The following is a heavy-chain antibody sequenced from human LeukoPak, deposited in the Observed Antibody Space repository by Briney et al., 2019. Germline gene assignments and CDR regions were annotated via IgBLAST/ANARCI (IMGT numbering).Heavy chain of an antibody. V-gene: IGHV3-23*01. Sequence: SGGSLRLSCAASGFTFSSYAMSWVRQAPGKGLEWVSAISGSGGSTYYADSVKGRFTISRDNSKNTLYLQMNSLRAEDTAVYYCAKEGRFLEWLPADDAFDIWGQGTMVTVSS. CDR1: GFTFSSYA. CDR2: ISGSGGST. J-gene: IGHJ3*02. CDR3: AKEGRFLEWLPADDAFDI. D-gene: IGHD3-3*01.